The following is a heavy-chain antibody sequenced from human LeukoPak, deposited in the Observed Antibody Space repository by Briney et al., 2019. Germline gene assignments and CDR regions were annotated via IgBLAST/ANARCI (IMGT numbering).Heavy chain of an antibody. D-gene: IGHD7-27*01. V-gene: IGHV3-23*01. J-gene: IGHJ4*02. CDR3: AKGQTWASVYFDS. Sequence: GGSLRLSCAASGFPFSNYAMSWVRQAPGKGLEWVSAISASGGNTYYADSVKGRFTISRDNSKNTLHLQMNSLRAEDTAVYYCAKGQTWASVYFDSWGQGTLVTVSS. CDR1: GFPFSNYA. CDR2: ISASGGNT.